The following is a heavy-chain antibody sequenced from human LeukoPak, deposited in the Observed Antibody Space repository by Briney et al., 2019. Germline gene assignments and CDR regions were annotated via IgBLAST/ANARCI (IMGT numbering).Heavy chain of an antibody. J-gene: IGHJ4*02. Sequence: SETLSLTCAVSAASISNYYWSWTRQAPGKGLEWIGYISTSGSTNYNPSLKSRVSISLDTSKNRFSLNLNFVTAADTAVYYCASPRSGYRYTFDYWGQGALVTVSS. CDR2: ISTSGST. CDR1: AASISNYY. CDR3: ASPRSGYRYTFDY. V-gene: IGHV4-4*09. D-gene: IGHD3-22*01.